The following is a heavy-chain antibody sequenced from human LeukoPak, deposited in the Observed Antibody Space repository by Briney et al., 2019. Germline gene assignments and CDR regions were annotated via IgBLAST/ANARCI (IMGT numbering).Heavy chain of an antibody. V-gene: IGHV3-74*01. CDR1: GFSFNTYW. D-gene: IGHD6-19*01. J-gene: IGHJ4*02. Sequence: GGSLRLSCTASGFSFNTYWMHWVRQAPGKGLLWASCIDSEGGITSYADSVKGRFTISRDNAKNTLFLQVDSLRAEDTAMYYCTRGSGSRATDYWGQGTLVTVSS. CDR3: TRGSGSRATDY. CDR2: IDSEGGIT.